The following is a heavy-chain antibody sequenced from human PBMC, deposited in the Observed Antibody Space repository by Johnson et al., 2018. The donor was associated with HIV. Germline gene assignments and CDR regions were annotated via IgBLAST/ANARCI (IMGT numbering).Heavy chain of an antibody. D-gene: IGHD1-26*01. CDR2: IKSETDGGT. J-gene: IGHJ3*01. CDR1: GFTFSSYA. Sequence: EVQLVESGGGLVQPGGSLRLSCAASGFTFSSYALSWVRQAPGKGLEWVGRIKSETDGGTTDSVKGRFTVSRDNSKNTLYLQMKSLRPEDTAVYYCAKESKWESRTPHAFDLWGQGTMVTVSS. V-gene: IGHV3-23*04. CDR3: AKESKWESRTPHAFDL.